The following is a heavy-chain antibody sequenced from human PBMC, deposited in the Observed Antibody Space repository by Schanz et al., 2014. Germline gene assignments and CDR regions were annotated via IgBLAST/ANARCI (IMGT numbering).Heavy chain of an antibody. CDR2: MNESHSTI. D-gene: IGHD5-12*01. CDR1: GLSFSRYA. CDR3: ARKVVATIGGYYDN. J-gene: IGHJ4*02. V-gene: IGHV3-23*01. Sequence: EVQLLESGGGLVEPGGSLRLSCAASGLSFSRYAMGWVRQARGKGLEWVSAMNESHSTIYYADSVRGRFTISRNNAENTLFLQMNSLRAEDTAVEYCARKVVATIGGYYDNWGQGTLVIVSS.